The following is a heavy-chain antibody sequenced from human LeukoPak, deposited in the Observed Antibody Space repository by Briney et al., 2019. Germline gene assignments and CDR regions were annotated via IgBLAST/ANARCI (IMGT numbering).Heavy chain of an antibody. D-gene: IGHD3-22*01. CDR3: ARSREYYYDSSGYYHTYYYFDY. CDR2: IYTSGST. J-gene: IGHJ4*02. Sequence: SETLSLTCTVSGGSISSGSYYWSWIRQPTGKGLEWIGRIYTSGSTNYNPSLKSRVTISVDTSKNQFSLKLSSVTAAHTAVYYCARSREYYYDSSGYYHTYYYFDYWGQGTLVTVSS. CDR1: GGSISSGSYY. V-gene: IGHV4-61*02.